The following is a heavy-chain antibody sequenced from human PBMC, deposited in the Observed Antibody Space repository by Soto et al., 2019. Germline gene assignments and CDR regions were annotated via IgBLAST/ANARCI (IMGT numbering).Heavy chain of an antibody. V-gene: IGHV3-23*01. Sequence: GGSLRLSCVASGFTFSDYAMAWVRQSPGKGLEWVSSISGSGGSTYYADSVKGRFTISRDNSKNTVFLQMNSLRAEDTAVYYCARERGDYFDYYYGMDVWGQGTTVTVSS. CDR2: ISGSGGST. D-gene: IGHD4-17*01. CDR3: ARERGDYFDYYYGMDV. CDR1: GFTFSDYA. J-gene: IGHJ6*02.